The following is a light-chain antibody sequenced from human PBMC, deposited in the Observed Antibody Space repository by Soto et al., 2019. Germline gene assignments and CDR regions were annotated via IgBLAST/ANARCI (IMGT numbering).Light chain of an antibody. Sequence: QSALIQPASVSGSPGQSITISCTGSNSDIGGYSYVSWYQQHPGKAPKLMIYDVSNRPSGVSYRFSGSKSGNTASLTISGLQAEDEADYYCTSYTSRSTLGVFGGGTKLTVL. CDR3: TSYTSRSTLGV. J-gene: IGLJ2*01. CDR1: NSDIGGYSY. V-gene: IGLV2-14*03. CDR2: DVS.